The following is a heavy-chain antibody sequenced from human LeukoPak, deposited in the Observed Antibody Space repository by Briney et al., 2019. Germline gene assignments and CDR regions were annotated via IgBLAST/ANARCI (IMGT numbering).Heavy chain of an antibody. CDR1: AFTFSDYW. CDR3: ARVIVGAASALDY. CDR2: IRGDGSEK. V-gene: IGHV3-7*01. J-gene: IGHJ4*02. Sequence: GGSLRLSCATSAFTFSDYWMSWVRQTPGKGLQWVANIRGDGSEKYYVDSVKGRFTISRDNSKNTLYLQMGSLRAEDMAVYYCARVIVGAASALDYWGQGTLVTVSS. D-gene: IGHD1-26*01.